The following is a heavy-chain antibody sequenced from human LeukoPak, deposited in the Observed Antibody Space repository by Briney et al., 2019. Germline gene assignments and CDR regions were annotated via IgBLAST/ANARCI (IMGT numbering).Heavy chain of an antibody. V-gene: IGHV3-23*01. D-gene: IGHD3-9*01. J-gene: IGHJ4*02. CDR1: GFTFSSYA. CDR3: AKEYYDILAGYCHFDY. CDR2: ISGSGGST. Sequence: GGSLRLSCAASGFTFSSYAMSWVRQAPGKGLGWVSAISGSGGSTYYADSVKGRFTISRDNSKNTLYLQMNSLRAEDTAVYYCAKEYYDILAGYCHFDYWGQGTLVTVSS.